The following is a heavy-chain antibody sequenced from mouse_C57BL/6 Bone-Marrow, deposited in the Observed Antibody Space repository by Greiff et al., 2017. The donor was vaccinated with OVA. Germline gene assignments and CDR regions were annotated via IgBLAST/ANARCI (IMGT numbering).Heavy chain of an antibody. D-gene: IGHD2-4*01. CDR3: TTYYDWDYYAMDY. CDR2: IDPEDGDT. V-gene: IGHV14-1*01. CDR1: GFNIKDYY. Sequence: VQLQQSGAELVRPGASVKLSCTASGFNIKDYYMHWVKQRPEQGLEWIGRIDPEDGDTEYAPKFQGEATMTADTSSNTAYLQLSSLTSEDTAVYYCTTYYDWDYYAMDYWGQGTSVTVSS. J-gene: IGHJ4*01.